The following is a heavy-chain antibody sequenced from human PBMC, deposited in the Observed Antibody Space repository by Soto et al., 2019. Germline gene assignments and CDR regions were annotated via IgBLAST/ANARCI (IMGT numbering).Heavy chain of an antibody. CDR2: IFVGYNP. CDR1: GFSVSSIY. Sequence: EVQLVETGGGLVPPGGSLRLSCAASGFSVSSIYMSWVRQAPGKGLERVTVIFVGYNPYYADSVKGRFTVSRDSSKNTVYLEMNRLRAEDTAVYYCARLLGRSYSFHHFYALDVWGQGTAVTVSS. D-gene: IGHD3-16*02. CDR3: ARLLGRSYSFHHFYALDV. J-gene: IGHJ6*02. V-gene: IGHV3-53*02.